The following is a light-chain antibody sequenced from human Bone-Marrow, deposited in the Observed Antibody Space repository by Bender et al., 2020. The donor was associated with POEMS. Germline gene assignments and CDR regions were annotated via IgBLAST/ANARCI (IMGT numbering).Light chain of an antibody. CDR1: SSNIGAGYD. CDR2: GNN. Sequence: QSVLTQPPSLSGAPGQRVTISCIGSSSNIGAGYDVHWYQQLPGTAPKLLIYGNNNRPSGVPDRFSGSKSGTSASLAITGLQAEDEAGYYCQSFDSDLSGWVFGGGTKLTVL. V-gene: IGLV1-40*01. J-gene: IGLJ3*02. CDR3: QSFDSDLSGWV.